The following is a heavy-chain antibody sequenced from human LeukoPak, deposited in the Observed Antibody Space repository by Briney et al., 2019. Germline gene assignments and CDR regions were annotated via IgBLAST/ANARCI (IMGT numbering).Heavy chain of an antibody. D-gene: IGHD3-22*01. J-gene: IGHJ4*02. V-gene: IGHV1-18*01. CDR2: ISAYNGNT. CDR1: GYTFTSYG. Sequence: ASVKVSCKASGYTFTSYGISWVRQAPGQGLEWMGWISAYNGNTNYAQKFQGRVTITTDESTSTAYMELSSLRSEDTAVYYCARVHEDSSYYYDSSGYHLDYWGQGTLVTVSS. CDR3: ARVHEDSSYYYDSSGYHLDY.